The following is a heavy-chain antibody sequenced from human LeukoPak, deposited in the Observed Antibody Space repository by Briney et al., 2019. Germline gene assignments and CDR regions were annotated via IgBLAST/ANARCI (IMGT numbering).Heavy chain of an antibody. CDR1: GGSISSYY. Sequence: SETLSLTCTVSGGSISSYYWSWIRQPPGKGLEWIGYIYYSGSTNYNPSLKSRVTISVDTSKNQFSLKLSSVTAADTAVYYCARSDNYGDYEGGAAFDIWGQGTMVTVS. V-gene: IGHV4-59*08. J-gene: IGHJ3*02. CDR3: ARSDNYGDYEGGAAFDI. CDR2: IYYSGST. D-gene: IGHD4-17*01.